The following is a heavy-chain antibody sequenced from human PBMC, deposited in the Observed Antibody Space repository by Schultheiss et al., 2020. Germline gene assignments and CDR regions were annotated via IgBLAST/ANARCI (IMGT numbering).Heavy chain of an antibody. J-gene: IGHJ4*02. CDR2: ISWNSGSI. CDR3: AKDMGTRKRGYFDY. CDR1: GFTFDDYA. Sequence: GGSLRLSCAASGFTFDDYAMHWVRQAPGKGLEWVSGISWNSGSIGYADSVKGRFTISRDNAKNSLYLQMNSLRAEDTALYYCAKDMGTRKRGYFDYWGQGTLVTVS. V-gene: IGHV3-9*01. D-gene: IGHD3-10*01.